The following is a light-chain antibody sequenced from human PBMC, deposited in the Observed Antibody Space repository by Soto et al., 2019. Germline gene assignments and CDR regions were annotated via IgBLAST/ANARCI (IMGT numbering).Light chain of an antibody. J-gene: IGKJ1*01. CDR3: QQYGSSPWT. Sequence: EIVLTQSPGTLSLSPGERATLSCRASQSVSSSYLAWYQHKPGQAPRLLIYGASSRATGIPDRFSGSESGTDFTLTISRLAPEDIAVYYCQQYGSSPWTFGQGTKVEIK. V-gene: IGKV3-20*01. CDR2: GAS. CDR1: QSVSSSY.